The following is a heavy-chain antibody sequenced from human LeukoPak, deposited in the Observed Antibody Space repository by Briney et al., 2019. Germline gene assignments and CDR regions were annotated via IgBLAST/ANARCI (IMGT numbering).Heavy chain of an antibody. J-gene: IGHJ4*02. CDR2: ISSSSSYI. CDR3: ARDLGDYSFDY. V-gene: IGHV3-21*01. CDR1: GFTFSSYS. D-gene: IGHD4-17*01. Sequence: GGSLRLSCAASGFTFSSYSMNWFRQASGKGLEWVSSISSSSSYIYYADSVKGRFTISRDNAKNSLYLQMNSLRAEDTAVYYCARDLGDYSFDYWGQGTLVTVSS.